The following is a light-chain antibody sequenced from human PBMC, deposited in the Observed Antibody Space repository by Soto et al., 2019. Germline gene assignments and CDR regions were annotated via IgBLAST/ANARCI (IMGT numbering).Light chain of an antibody. CDR1: SSNIGSNT. V-gene: IGLV1-44*01. Sequence: SVLTQPPSASGTPGQRVTISCSGSSSNIGSNTVNWYQQLPGTAPKLLIYSSNQRPSGVPDRFSGSKSGTSASLAISGLRSEDEADYYCEAWDDSLNGYVFGPGTKVTLL. J-gene: IGLJ1*01. CDR2: SSN. CDR3: EAWDDSLNGYV.